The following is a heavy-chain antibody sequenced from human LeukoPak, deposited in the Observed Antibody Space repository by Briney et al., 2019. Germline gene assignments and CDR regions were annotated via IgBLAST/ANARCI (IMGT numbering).Heavy chain of an antibody. CDR2: IYDSGST. J-gene: IGHJ4*02. Sequence: SETLSLTCSVSGAFISSSSYYWGWIRQPPGKGLEWIGSIYDSGSTYYNPSLKSRVTISVHTSKNQFSLKLSSVTAADTAVYYCARLSAYSSGHYYSDYWGQGTLVTVSS. CDR3: ARLSAYSSGHYYSDY. D-gene: IGHD3-22*01. V-gene: IGHV4-39*07. CDR1: GAFISSSSYY.